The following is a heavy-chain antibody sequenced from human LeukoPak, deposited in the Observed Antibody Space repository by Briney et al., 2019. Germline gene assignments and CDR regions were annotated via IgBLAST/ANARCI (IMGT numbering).Heavy chain of an antibody. CDR2: INQDGSER. D-gene: IGHD6-13*01. CDR1: GFTFSSHW. CDR3: ARDSEYSSSFAFDI. Sequence: PGGSLRLSCAASGFTFSSHWMTWVRQAPGKGLEWVANINQDGSERYYVDSVKGRLTISRDNAKNSLHLQMNSLRAEDTAVYYCARDSEYSSSFAFDIWGQGTMVTVSS. V-gene: IGHV3-7*01. J-gene: IGHJ3*02.